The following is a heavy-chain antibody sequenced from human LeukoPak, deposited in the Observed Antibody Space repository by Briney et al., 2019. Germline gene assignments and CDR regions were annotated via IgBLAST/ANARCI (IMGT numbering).Heavy chain of an antibody. CDR1: GFTFSTYG. CDR2: IWYDGSNK. J-gene: IGHJ4*02. V-gene: IGHV3-33*01. D-gene: IGHD2-2*01. Sequence: GGSLRLSCAASGFTFSTYGMHWVRQAPGKGLEWVAVIWYDGSNKYYADSVKGRFTISRDNSKNTLYLQMNSLRAEDTAVYYCARHRGYCSSTSCYPYYFDYWGQGTLVTVSS. CDR3: ARHRGYCSSTSCYPYYFDY.